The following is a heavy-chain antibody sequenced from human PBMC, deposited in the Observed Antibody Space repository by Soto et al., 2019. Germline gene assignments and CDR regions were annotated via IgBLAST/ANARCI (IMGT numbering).Heavy chain of an antibody. D-gene: IGHD6-19*01. CDR2: IIPIFGTA. Sequence: SVKVSCKASGGTFSSYAISWVRQPPGQGLEWMGGIIPIFGTANYAQKFQGRVTITADESTSTAYMELSSLRSEDTAVYYCARGVEGSGWLYVTPYAFDIWGQGTMVTVSS. CDR3: ARGVEGSGWLYVTPYAFDI. V-gene: IGHV1-69*13. CDR1: GGTFSSYA. J-gene: IGHJ3*02.